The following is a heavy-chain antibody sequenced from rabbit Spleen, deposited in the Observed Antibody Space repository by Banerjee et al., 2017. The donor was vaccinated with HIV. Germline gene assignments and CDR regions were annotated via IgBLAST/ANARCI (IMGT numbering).Heavy chain of an antibody. CDR1: GFDFSSYG. CDR2: IGTAEGST. J-gene: IGHJ4*01. CDR3: VRFFDL. V-gene: IGHV1S47*01. Sequence: QEQLVESGGGLVQPEASLTVTCKASGFDFSSYGVSWVRQAPGKGLEWIGIIGTAEGSTYYASWVNGRFTISSDNAQNTVFLQMTSLTAADTATYFCVRFFDLWGPGTLVTVS.